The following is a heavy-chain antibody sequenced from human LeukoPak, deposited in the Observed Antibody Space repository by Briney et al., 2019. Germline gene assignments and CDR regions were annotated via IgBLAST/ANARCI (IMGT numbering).Heavy chain of an antibody. V-gene: IGHV3-48*03. J-gene: IGHJ4*02. Sequence: GGSLRLSCAASGFTFSSYEMNWVRQAPGKGLEWVSYISSSGSTIYYADSVKGRFTISRDNAKNSLYLQMNSLRAEDTALYYCARGSGGSYNDYWGQGTLVIVSS. CDR2: ISSSGSTI. CDR3: ARGSGGSYNDY. D-gene: IGHD2-15*01. CDR1: GFTFSSYE.